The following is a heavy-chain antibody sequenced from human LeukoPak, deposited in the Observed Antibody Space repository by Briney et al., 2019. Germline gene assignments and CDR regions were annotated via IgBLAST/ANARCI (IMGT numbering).Heavy chain of an antibody. V-gene: IGHV4-38-2*02. D-gene: IGHD3-22*01. CDR1: GYSISSGYY. Sequence: KPSETLSLTCTVSGYSISSGYYWGWIRQTPGKGLEWIGSIYHSGSTYYNPSLKSRVTISVDTSKNQFSLKLSSVTAADTAVYYCARDPPGPAYYYDQIEDAFDIWGKGTMVAFSS. J-gene: IGHJ3*02. CDR2: IYHSGST. CDR3: ARDPPGPAYYYDQIEDAFDI.